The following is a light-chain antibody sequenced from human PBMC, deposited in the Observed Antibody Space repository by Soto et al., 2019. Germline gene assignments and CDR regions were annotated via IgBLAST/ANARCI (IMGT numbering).Light chain of an antibody. J-gene: IGKJ1*01. CDR1: QSISSW. CDR2: DAS. CDR3: QQYNSYSQT. V-gene: IGKV1-5*01. Sequence: DIQMIQSPSSVSASVGDRVTITCRASQSISSWLAWYQQKPGKAPKLLIYDASSLESGVPSRFSGSGSGTEFTLTISSLQPDDFATYYCQQYNSYSQTFGQGTKVEIK.